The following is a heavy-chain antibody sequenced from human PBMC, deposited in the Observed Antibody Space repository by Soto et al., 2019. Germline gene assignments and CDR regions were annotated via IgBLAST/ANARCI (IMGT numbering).Heavy chain of an antibody. CDR2: ISTSSSTI. V-gene: IGHV3-48*01. CDR3: FKALYTTTWHPYDS. J-gene: IGHJ4*02. D-gene: IGHD6-13*01. CDR1: GFTFSSYS. Sequence: GGSLRLSCAASGFTFSSYSMNWVRQAPGKGLEWVSYISTSSSTIYYADSVKGRFTISRDNAKNSLYLQMSSLRAEDTAVYYCFKALYTTTWHPYDSWGQGTLVTV.